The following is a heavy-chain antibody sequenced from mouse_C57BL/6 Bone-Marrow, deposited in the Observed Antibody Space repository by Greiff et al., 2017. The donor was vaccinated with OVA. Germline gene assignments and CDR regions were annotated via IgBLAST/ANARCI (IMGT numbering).Heavy chain of an antibody. CDR1: GFTFSDFY. CDR2: SRNKANDYTT. Sequence: EVKVVESGGGLVQSGRSLRLSCATSGFTFSDFYMEWVRQAPGKGLEWIAASRNKANDYTTEYSASVKGRFIVSRDTSPSILYLQMNALRAEDTAIYYCARDGDYYGSSPFAYWGQGTLVTVSA. J-gene: IGHJ3*01. CDR3: ARDGDYYGSSPFAY. V-gene: IGHV7-1*01. D-gene: IGHD1-1*01.